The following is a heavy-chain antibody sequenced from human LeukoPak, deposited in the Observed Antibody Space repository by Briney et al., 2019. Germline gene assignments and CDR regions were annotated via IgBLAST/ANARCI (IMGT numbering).Heavy chain of an antibody. CDR3: AHTDTSMVFHY. D-gene: IGHD5-18*01. V-gene: IGHV2-5*01. Sequence: SGPTLVNPTQTLTLTCTFSGFSLSTSGVGVGWIRQPPGKALEWLALIYWNDDNLYSPSLKSRLTVTKDTSENQVVLTMTNMDPVDTATYYCAHTDTSMVFHYLGQGTLVTVSS. J-gene: IGHJ4*02. CDR1: GFSLSTSGVG. CDR2: IYWNDDN.